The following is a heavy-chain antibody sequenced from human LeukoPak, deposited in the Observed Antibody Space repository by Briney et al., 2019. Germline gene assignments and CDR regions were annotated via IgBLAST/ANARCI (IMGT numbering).Heavy chain of an antibody. J-gene: IGHJ4*02. Sequence: GGSLRLSCTASGVTLSSYAMSWARQAPGKGLEWVSAISGSGGSTYYADSVKGRFTISRDNSKNTLYLQMNSLRAEDTAVYYCAKDNGGIDDYWGQGTLVTVSS. CDR3: AKDNGGIDDY. D-gene: IGHD1-26*01. CDR2: ISGSGGST. CDR1: GVTLSSYA. V-gene: IGHV3-23*01.